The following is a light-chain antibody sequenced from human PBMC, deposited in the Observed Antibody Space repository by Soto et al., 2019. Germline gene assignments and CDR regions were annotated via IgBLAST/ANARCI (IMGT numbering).Light chain of an antibody. CDR1: ESVSSSY. CDR2: DAS. V-gene: IGKV3D-20*02. Sequence: EIVVTQSAGTLSLSTGERATLSCRASESVSSSYLAWYQQKPGQAPRLLIFDASTRATGIPARFSGSGSETDFTLTISSLEPEDFAVYYCQQRSVWPPSITFGQGTKVDIK. CDR3: QQRSVWPPSIT. J-gene: IGKJ1*01.